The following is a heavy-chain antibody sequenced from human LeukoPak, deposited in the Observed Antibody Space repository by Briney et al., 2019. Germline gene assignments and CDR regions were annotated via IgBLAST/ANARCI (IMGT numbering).Heavy chain of an antibody. CDR2: INTNTGNP. D-gene: IGHD2-15*01. V-gene: IGHV7-4-1*02. J-gene: IGHJ4*02. Sequence: ASVKVSCKASGYTFTSYAMNWVRQAPGQGLEWMEWINTNTGNPTYAQGFTGRFVFSLDTSVSTAYLQISSLKAEDTAVYYCARDRCSGGSCYPEIDYWGQGTLVTVSS. CDR1: GYTFTSYA. CDR3: ARDRCSGGSCYPEIDY.